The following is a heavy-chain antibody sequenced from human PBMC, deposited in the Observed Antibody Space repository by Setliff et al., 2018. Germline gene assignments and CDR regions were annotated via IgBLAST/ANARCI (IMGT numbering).Heavy chain of an antibody. CDR2: IYYSGST. CDR1: GGSISSYY. J-gene: IGHJ4*02. D-gene: IGHD3-16*01. V-gene: IGHV4-59*01. Sequence: PSETLSLTCTVSGGSISSYYWSWIRQPPGKGLEWIGYIYYSGSTNYNPSLKSRVTISVDTSKKQFSLKLSSVTAADTAVYYCARLRGAFDYWGQGTLVTVSS. CDR3: ARLRGAFDY.